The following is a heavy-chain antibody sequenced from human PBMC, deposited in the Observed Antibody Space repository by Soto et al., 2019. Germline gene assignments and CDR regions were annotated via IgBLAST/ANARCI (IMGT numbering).Heavy chain of an antibody. J-gene: IGHJ4*02. CDR3: ARVKATLYRHYYFDY. V-gene: IGHV4-30-4*01. CDR2: IFYTGST. CDR1: GGTINSGDYF. D-gene: IGHD5-12*01. Sequence: PSETLSLTCSVSGGTINSGDYFWGWIRQPPGKGLEGIGSIFYTGSTYYSPSLKSRASMSMDTSKILFSLRVRSLTAADTAVYFCARVKATLYRHYYFDYWGQGTPVTVSS.